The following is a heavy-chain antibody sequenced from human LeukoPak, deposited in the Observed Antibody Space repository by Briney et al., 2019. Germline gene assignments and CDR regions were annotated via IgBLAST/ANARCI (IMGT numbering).Heavy chain of an antibody. CDR2: ISSSSSYM. V-gene: IGHV3-21*01. J-gene: IGHJ4*02. CDR3: ARGLCGGDCYDY. Sequence: NPGRSLRLSCAASGFPFSSYAMHWVRQAPGKGLEWVSSISSSSSYMYYADSVKGRFTISRDNAKNSLYLQMNSLRAEDTAVYYCARGLCGGDCYDYWGQGNLVTVSS. D-gene: IGHD2-21*01. CDR1: GFPFSSYA.